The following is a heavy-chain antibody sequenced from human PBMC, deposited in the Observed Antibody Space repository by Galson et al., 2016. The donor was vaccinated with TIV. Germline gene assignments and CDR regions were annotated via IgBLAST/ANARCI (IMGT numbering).Heavy chain of an antibody. J-gene: IGHJ4*02. Sequence: TLSLTCTVSGDSISSADYYWSWIRQHPVKGLEWIGYIRHSGSTYYNPSLKSRATISVDTSKKFFSLKLTSVTAADTAVYYCAKDWAKELVHRQGFFDYWGQGTLVSVSS. CDR2: IRHSGST. CDR1: GDSISSADYY. CDR3: AKDWAKELVHRQGFFDY. D-gene: IGHD6-13*01. V-gene: IGHV4-31*03.